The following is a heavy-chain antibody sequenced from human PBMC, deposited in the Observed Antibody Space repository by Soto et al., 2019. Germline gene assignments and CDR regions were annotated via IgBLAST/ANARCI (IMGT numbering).Heavy chain of an antibody. CDR2: IFQSGST. D-gene: IGHD1-26*01. Sequence: QVQLQESGPGLVEPSGTLSLTCAVSGGSISSNNWWSWVRQPPGKGLEWIGEIFQSGSTYYSPSLKSRVTISVDKSKNQFSLKLTSVTAADTAVYYCARVYSGSYSDYWGQGTLVTVSS. CDR1: GGSISSNNW. J-gene: IGHJ4*02. CDR3: ARVYSGSYSDY. V-gene: IGHV4-4*02.